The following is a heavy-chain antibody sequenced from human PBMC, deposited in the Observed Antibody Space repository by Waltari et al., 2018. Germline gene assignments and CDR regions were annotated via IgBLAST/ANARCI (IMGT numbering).Heavy chain of an antibody. CDR3: VKEAAGYDSLIANGLDV. CDR1: GCTFDDFA. D-gene: IGHD3-9*01. CDR2: ITWDGRST. V-gene: IGHV3-43D*04. J-gene: IGHJ6*02. Sequence: EVQLEESGGGVVQPGGSLRLSCAASGCTFDDFAIHWVRQAPGKGLEWVSLITWDGRSTYYADSVKGRFAISRDNGKDFLYLQMNSLRPEDTALYYCVKEAAGYDSLIANGLDVWGQGTTVTVSS.